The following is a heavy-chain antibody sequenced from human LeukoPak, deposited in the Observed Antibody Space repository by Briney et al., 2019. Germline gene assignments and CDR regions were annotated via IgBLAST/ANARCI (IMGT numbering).Heavy chain of an antibody. Sequence: GASVKVSCKASGGTFSSYAISWVRQAPGQGLEWMGGIIPIFGTANYAQKFQGRVTITTDESTSTAYMELSSLRSEDTAVYYCTTENRSTIFGVVTPFDYWGQGTLVTVSS. D-gene: IGHD3-3*01. CDR1: GGTFSSYA. J-gene: IGHJ4*02. CDR2: IIPIFGTA. CDR3: TTENRSTIFGVVTPFDY. V-gene: IGHV1-69*05.